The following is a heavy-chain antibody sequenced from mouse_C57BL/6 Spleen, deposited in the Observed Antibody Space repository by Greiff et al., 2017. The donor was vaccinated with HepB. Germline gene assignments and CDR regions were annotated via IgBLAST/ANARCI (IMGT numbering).Heavy chain of an antibody. V-gene: IGHV1-64*01. J-gene: IGHJ2*01. CDR2: IHPNSGST. D-gene: IGHD2-4*01. CDR1: GYTFTSYW. Sequence: QVQLQQSGAELVKPGASVKLSCKASGYTFTSYWMHWVKQRPGQGLEWIGMIHPNSGSTNYNEKFKSKATLTVDKSSSTAYMQLSSLTSEDSAVYYCASHYDYYYFDYWGQGTTLTVSS. CDR3: ASHYDYYYFDY.